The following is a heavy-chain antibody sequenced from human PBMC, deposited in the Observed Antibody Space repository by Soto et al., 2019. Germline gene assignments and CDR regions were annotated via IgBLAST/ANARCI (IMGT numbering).Heavy chain of an antibody. V-gene: IGHV4-59*01. D-gene: IGHD3-10*01. Sequence: KPSETLSLTCTVSGGSISSYYWSWIRQPPGKGLEWIGYIYYTENSNYNPSLKSRVTISVDSSKSQFSLKLRSVTAADTAMYYCARDNYYGSGSYDYWGQGLLVTVSS. J-gene: IGHJ4*02. CDR2: IYYTENS. CDR1: GGSISSYY. CDR3: ARDNYYGSGSYDY.